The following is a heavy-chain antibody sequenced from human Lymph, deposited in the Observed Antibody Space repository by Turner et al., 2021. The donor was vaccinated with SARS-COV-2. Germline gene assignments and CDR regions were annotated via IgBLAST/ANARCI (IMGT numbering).Heavy chain of an antibody. V-gene: IGHV4-59*08. CDR3: ARHGNELGIQL. Sequence: QVQLQESGPGLAKPSETLSLTCTVSGGSISSYYWSWIRQPPGKGLEWIGYISNSGSTNYNPSLKSRVTISLDTSKNQFSLKLSSGTAADTAVYYCARHGNELGIQLWGQGTLVTVSS. J-gene: IGHJ4*02. CDR1: GGSISSYY. D-gene: IGHD5-18*01. CDR2: ISNSGST.